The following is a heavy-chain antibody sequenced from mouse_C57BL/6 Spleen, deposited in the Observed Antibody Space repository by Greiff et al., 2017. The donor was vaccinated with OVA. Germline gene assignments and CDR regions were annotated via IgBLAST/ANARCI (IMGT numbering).Heavy chain of an antibody. V-gene: IGHV1-50*01. Sequence: QVQLQQPGAELVKPGASVKLSCKASGYTFTSYWMQWVKQRPGQGLEWIGEIDPSDSYTNYNQKFKGKATLTVDTSSSTAYMQLSSLTSEDSAVYYCARPYYYGSSPGWFAYWGQGTLVTVSA. J-gene: IGHJ3*01. CDR2: IDPSDSYT. CDR3: ARPYYYGSSPGWFAY. D-gene: IGHD1-1*01. CDR1: GYTFTSYW.